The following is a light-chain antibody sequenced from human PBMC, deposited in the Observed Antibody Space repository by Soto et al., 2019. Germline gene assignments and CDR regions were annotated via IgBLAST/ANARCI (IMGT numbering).Light chain of an antibody. Sequence: EIVLTQSPATLSLSPGERATLSCSASQSVSAYLAWYQQKPDQAPRLLIYEASNRATGIPARFSGSGSGADFTLTISSLEPEDFALYYCQQHINWPLTFGGGTRLEIK. CDR2: EAS. CDR3: QQHINWPLT. V-gene: IGKV3-11*01. CDR1: QSVSAY. J-gene: IGKJ5*01.